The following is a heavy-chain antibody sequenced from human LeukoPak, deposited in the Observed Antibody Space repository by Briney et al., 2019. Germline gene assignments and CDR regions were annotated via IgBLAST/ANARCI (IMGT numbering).Heavy chain of an antibody. CDR3: ARGVKEMATSYFDY. CDR1: GYSISSGYY. J-gene: IGHJ4*02. V-gene: IGHV4-38-2*02. Sequence: SETLSLTCTVSGYSISSGYYWGWIRPPPGKGLEWIGSIYHSGSTYYNPSLKSRVTISVDTSKNQFSLKLSSVTAADTAVYYCARGVKEMATSYFDYWGQGTLVTVSS. D-gene: IGHD5-24*01. CDR2: IYHSGST.